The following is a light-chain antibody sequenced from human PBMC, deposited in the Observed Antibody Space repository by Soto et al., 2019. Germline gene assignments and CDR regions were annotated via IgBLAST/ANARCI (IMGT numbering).Light chain of an antibody. J-gene: IGLJ3*02. CDR2: EVS. CDR3: SSYTGSSTWV. Sequence: QSALTQPASVSGSPGQSITISCTGTSSDVGGYNYVSWYQQHPGKAPKLMIYEVSNRPQGFSNRFSGSKSGNTASLTISGLQAEDEADYYCSSYTGSSTWVFGGGTKLTVL. CDR1: SSDVGGYNY. V-gene: IGLV2-14*01.